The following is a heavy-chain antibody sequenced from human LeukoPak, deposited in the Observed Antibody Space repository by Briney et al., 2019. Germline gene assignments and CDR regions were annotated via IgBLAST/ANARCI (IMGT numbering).Heavy chain of an antibody. D-gene: IGHD6-6*01. J-gene: IGHJ4*02. CDR2: INPNSGDT. Sequence: GASVKVSCKASGYTFTGYYMHWVRQAPGQGLEWMGWINPNSGDTNYAQKFQGRVTMTRNTSINTAYMELSRLKSDDTAVYYCARGGPASQVVWGGDYFDSWGQGTLVTVSS. V-gene: IGHV1-2*02. CDR3: ARGGPASQVVWGGDYFDS. CDR1: GYTFTGYY.